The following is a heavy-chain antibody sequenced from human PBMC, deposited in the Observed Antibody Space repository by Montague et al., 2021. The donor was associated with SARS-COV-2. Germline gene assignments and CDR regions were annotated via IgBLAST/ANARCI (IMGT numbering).Heavy chain of an antibody. CDR2: ISTSSDII. Sequence: SLRLSCAASGFTFTSYSMSWVRQAPVAGLEWVSFISTSSDIIIYXDSVKGRFTISRDNAKNSVYLQMNSLRDEDTALYYCARGRGSYIDYWGQGTLVSVSS. J-gene: IGHJ4*02. CDR3: ARGRGSYIDY. D-gene: IGHD1-26*01. V-gene: IGHV3-48*02. CDR1: GFTFTSYS.